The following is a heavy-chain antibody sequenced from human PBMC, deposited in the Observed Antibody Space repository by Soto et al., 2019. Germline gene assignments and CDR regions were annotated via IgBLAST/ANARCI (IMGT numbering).Heavy chain of an antibody. J-gene: IGHJ4*02. CDR2: ISNDGSNK. Sequence: QVHLVESGGGVVQPGRSLRLSCAASGFSFSTYGMHWVRQAPGKGLEWVAFISNDGSNKYYAHSVKGRFTTSSDNSKNPRYLELNSLRALDTAFYYRAKRFGNYWAFDYWGLVILVTVS. V-gene: IGHV3-30*18. CDR1: GFSFSTYG. CDR3: AKRFGNYWAFDY. D-gene: IGHD1-26*01.